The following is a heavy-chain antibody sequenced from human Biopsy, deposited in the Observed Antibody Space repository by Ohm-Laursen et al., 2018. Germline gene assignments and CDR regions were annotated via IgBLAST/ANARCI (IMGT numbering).Heavy chain of an antibody. V-gene: IGHV1-46*01. Sequence: SVKVSCKASGYAFIGSYIHWVRQAPGQGLEWMGVISPSGATTSFSQKFQGRITMTRDTSTGTVYMDLNSLGSEDTTVYYCARAGVGSDGTDSYYYGMDVWGPGTTVTVSS. CDR3: ARAGVGSDGTDSYYYGMDV. CDR1: GYAFIGSY. CDR2: ISPSGATT. D-gene: IGHD5-24*01. J-gene: IGHJ6*02.